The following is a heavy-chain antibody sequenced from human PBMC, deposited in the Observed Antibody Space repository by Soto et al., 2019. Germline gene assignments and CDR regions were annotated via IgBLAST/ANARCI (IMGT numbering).Heavy chain of an antibody. CDR2: IYYSGST. CDR1: GGSISSYY. V-gene: IGHV4-59*08. D-gene: IGHD2-2*01. J-gene: IGHJ4*02. Sequence: SETLSLTCTVSGGSISSYYWSWIRQPPGKGLEWIGYIYYSGSTNYNPSLKSRVTISVDTSKNQFSLKLSSVTAADTAVYYCARLYCSSTSCLIDYWGQGTLVTVS. CDR3: ARLYCSSTSCLIDY.